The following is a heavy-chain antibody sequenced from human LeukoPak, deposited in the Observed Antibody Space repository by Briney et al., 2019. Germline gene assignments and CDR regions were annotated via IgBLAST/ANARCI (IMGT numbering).Heavy chain of an antibody. CDR2: ISSSSSTI. J-gene: IGHJ5*02. D-gene: IGHD2-15*01. V-gene: IGHV3-48*04. CDR1: GFTFSSYN. CDR3: ARVVVAATNWFDP. Sequence: GGSLRLSCAASGFTFSSYNMNWVRQAPGKGLEWVSYISSSSSTIYFADSVKGRFTISRDNAKNSLYLQMNSLRAEDTAVYYCARVVVAATNWFDPWGQGTLVTVSS.